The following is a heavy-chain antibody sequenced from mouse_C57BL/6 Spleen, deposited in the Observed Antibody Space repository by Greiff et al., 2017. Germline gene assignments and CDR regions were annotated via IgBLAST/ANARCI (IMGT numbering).Heavy chain of an antibody. J-gene: IGHJ1*03. V-gene: IGHV5-9*01. CDR3: ARPPYYYGSSPWYFDV. CDR2: ISGGGGNT. D-gene: IGHD1-1*01. Sequence: EVKLVESGGGLVKPGGSLKLSCAASGFTFSSYTMSWVRQTPEKRLEWVATISGGGGNTYYPDSVKGRFTISRDNAKNTLYLQMSSLRSEDTALYYCARPPYYYGSSPWYFDVWGTGTTVTVSS. CDR1: GFTFSSYT.